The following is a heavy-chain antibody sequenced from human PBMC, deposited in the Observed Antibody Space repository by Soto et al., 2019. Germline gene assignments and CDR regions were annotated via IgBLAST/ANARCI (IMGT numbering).Heavy chain of an antibody. V-gene: IGHV3-74*01. Sequence: EVQLVESGGGLVQPGGSLRLSCAASGFTLSTYWMHWVRHVPGKGLVWVSRLSSGGTDTNYADSVKGRFTISRDSARNTLFLQMNYLTGEDTAVYYCARTFVDGMAGFGPWGQGTLFTVSS. D-gene: IGHD2-15*01. CDR1: GFTLSTYW. CDR2: LSSGGTDT. J-gene: IGHJ5*02. CDR3: ARTFVDGMAGFGP.